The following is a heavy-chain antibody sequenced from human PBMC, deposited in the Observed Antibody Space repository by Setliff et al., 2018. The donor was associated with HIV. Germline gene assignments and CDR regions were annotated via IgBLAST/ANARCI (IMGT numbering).Heavy chain of an antibody. D-gene: IGHD1-26*01. CDR2: MNPNSGDT. CDR1: GYTFSAYY. CDR3: ARDGTTTHDY. J-gene: IGHJ4*02. V-gene: IGHV1-2*02. Sequence: ASVKVSCKTSGYTFSAYYMHWVRQAPGQGLEWTGWMNPNSGDTKSAQKFQGRATMTRDTSISTAYMELSRLRSDDTALYYCARDGTTTHDYWGQGTLVTVSS.